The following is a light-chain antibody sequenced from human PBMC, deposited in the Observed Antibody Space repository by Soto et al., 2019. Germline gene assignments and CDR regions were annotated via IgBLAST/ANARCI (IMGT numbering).Light chain of an antibody. J-gene: IGKJ1*01. Sequence: EIVLTQSPGTLSLSPGERATLSCRASQSVSSSYLAWYQQKPGQAPMLLIYGASSRATGIPDRFSGSGSGTDFTLTISRLEHEVVAVYYCQQYDSSPKTFGQGTKVEIK. V-gene: IGKV3-20*01. CDR3: QQYDSSPKT. CDR2: GAS. CDR1: QSVSSSY.